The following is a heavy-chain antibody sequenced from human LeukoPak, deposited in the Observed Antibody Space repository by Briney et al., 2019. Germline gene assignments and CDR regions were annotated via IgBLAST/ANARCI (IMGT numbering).Heavy chain of an antibody. CDR1: GGSFSGYY. D-gene: IGHD4-23*01. V-gene: IGHV4-34*01. CDR2: INHSGST. Sequence: PSETLSLTCAVYGGSFSGYYWSWIRQPPGKGLEWIGEINHSGSTNYNPSLKSRVTISVDTSKNQFPLKLSSVTAADTAVYYCARGRTTTVVTPEARYFDLWGRGTLVTVSS. J-gene: IGHJ2*01. CDR3: ARGRTTTVVTPEARYFDL.